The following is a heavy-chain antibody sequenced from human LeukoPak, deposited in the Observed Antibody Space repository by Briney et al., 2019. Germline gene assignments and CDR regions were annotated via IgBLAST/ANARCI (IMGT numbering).Heavy chain of an antibody. CDR1: GFTFSRYW. D-gene: IGHD1-26*01. J-gene: IGHJ4*02. Sequence: PGGSLRLSCAASGFTFSRYWMTWIRQAPGKGLEWVANIKQYGSEKYYVDSVKGRFTISRDNAKNSLYLEMNSLRAEDTAVYYCARDMALRDSDVLRVPDYWGQGTLVTVSS. CDR2: IKQYGSEK. V-gene: IGHV3-7*05. CDR3: ARDMALRDSDVLRVPDY.